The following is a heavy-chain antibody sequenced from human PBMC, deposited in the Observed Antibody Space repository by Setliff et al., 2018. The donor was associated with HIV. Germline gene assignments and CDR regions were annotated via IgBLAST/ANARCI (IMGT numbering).Heavy chain of an antibody. CDR1: GGSIRSGGYY. CDR2: IYDSGTT. J-gene: IGHJ6*03. CDR3: ARGRYYYYDMDV. Sequence: SETLSLTCSVSGGSIRSGGYYWSWIRQHPGKGLEWIGYIYDSGTTDHNPSPESRVTISLDTSKSHFSLRLTSVTAADTAVYYCARGRYYYYDMDVWGKGTTVTVSS. V-gene: IGHV4-31*03.